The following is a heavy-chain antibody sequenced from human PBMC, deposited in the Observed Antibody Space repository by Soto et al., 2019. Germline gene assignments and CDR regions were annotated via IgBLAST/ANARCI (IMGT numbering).Heavy chain of an antibody. CDR1: GFTFSDYA. CDR2: TSGSGYST. Sequence: EVQLLESGGGLIHPGGSLRLSCAASGFTFSDYAMDWVRQAPGKGLEWVSATSGSGYSTYYADSVKGRFTISRDNSKSTLYLDMDSLKAEDTAVYYCAKGRITMVRAVYLAFDFWGQGTLVTVSS. D-gene: IGHD3-10*01. V-gene: IGHV3-23*01. CDR3: AKGRITMVRAVYLAFDF. J-gene: IGHJ3*01.